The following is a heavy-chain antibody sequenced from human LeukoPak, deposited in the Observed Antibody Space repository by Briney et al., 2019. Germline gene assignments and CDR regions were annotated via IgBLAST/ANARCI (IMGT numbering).Heavy chain of an antibody. J-gene: IGHJ4*02. CDR3: ARELSSGADC. V-gene: IGHV3-7*05. CDR2: IKQDGSEK. D-gene: IGHD3-22*01. Sequence: GGSLRLSCAAPGLTFSSYWMSWFRQAPGEGLEWVSNIKQDGSEKYYMDSVKGGFTISRDNAENSLFLQLNSLRAEDTAVYYCARELSSGADCWCQGTLVTVSS. CDR1: GLTFSSYW.